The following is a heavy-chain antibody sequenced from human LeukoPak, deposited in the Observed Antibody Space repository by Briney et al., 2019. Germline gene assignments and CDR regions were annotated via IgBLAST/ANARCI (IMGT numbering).Heavy chain of an antibody. CDR3: ARRAYSGNFFDF. V-gene: IGHV4-59*08. Sequence: SETLSLNCSVSGDSMTGYYWTWIRQTPGKRLGWIGYILYSGSVNYNPSFKSRLTISVDTSIYQFSLNLRFVTATDTAVYYCARRAYSGNFFDFWGQGALVTVSS. CDR2: ILYSGSV. J-gene: IGHJ4*02. D-gene: IGHD4-23*01. CDR1: GDSMTGYY.